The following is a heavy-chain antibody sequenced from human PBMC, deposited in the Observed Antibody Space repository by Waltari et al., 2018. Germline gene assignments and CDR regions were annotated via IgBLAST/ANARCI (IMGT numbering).Heavy chain of an antibody. Sequence: QVQLHESGPGLVQPSETLSLACSVSGDSVVSNYWSWIRQSAGKGMEWIGRIYVGGTTNYNPALSGRVSMSVDMSKNQILLKIMSVTAADTGVYYCARETRHGDWFDPWGQGTLVTVSS. D-gene: IGHD3-16*01. CDR3: ARETRHGDWFDP. J-gene: IGHJ5*02. CDR2: IYVGGTT. V-gene: IGHV4-4*07. CDR1: GDSVVSNY.